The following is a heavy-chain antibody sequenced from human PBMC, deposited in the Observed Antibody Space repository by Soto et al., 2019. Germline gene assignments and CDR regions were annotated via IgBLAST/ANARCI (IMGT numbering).Heavy chain of an antibody. D-gene: IGHD3-16*02. CDR2: ISYDGSNQ. J-gene: IGHJ4*02. Sequence: QVQLVESGGGVVQPGRSLRLSCAASGFTFSSYGMHWVRQAPGKGLEWVAIISYDGSNQYYADSVKGRFTISRDNSKNTLDLEMNSLGTAATAVYYCAKALGELSPESYDHWGQGVLVSVSS. CDR3: AKALGELSPESYDH. CDR1: GFTFSSYG. V-gene: IGHV3-30*18.